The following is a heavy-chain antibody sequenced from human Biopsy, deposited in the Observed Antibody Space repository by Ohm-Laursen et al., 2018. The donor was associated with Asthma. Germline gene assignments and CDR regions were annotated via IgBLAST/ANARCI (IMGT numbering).Heavy chain of an antibody. J-gene: IGHJ4*02. CDR3: ANYGGGSS. CDR1: GVSISSTNW. Sequence: SETLSLTCAVSGVSISSTNWWSWVRQPPGKGLEWIGEIYHSGSTNYNPSLQSRVSISVDKSKNQFSLKVRSVTAADTAVYYCANYGGGSSWGQGTLVTVSS. V-gene: IGHV4-4*02. CDR2: IYHSGST. D-gene: IGHD4-23*01.